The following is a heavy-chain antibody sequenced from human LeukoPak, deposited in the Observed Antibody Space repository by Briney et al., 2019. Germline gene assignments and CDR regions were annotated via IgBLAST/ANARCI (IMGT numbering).Heavy chain of an antibody. CDR1: GFTFDDYG. D-gene: IGHD4-17*01. Sequence: PGGSLRLSCAAPGFTFDDYGMSWVRQAPGKGLEWVSGINWNGGSTGYAASVKGRFTISRDNAKNSLYLQMNSLRAEDTALYYCARAATVTTSWDAFDIWGQGTMVTVSS. V-gene: IGHV3-20*04. CDR2: INWNGGST. CDR3: ARAATVTTSWDAFDI. J-gene: IGHJ3*02.